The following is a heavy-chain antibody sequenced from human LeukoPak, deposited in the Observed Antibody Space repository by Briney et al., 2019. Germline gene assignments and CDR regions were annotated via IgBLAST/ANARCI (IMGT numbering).Heavy chain of an antibody. J-gene: IGHJ3*02. CDR3: ARDHLAYCGGDCYSGVIGAFDI. V-gene: IGHV3-48*01. D-gene: IGHD2-21*02. CDR1: GFTFSSYS. Sequence: GGPLRLSCAASGFTFSSYSMNWVRQAPGKGLEWVSYISSSSSTIYYADSVKGRFTISRDNAKNSLYLQMNSLRAEDTAVYYCARDHLAYCGGDCYSGVIGAFDIWGQGTMVTVSS. CDR2: ISSSSSTI.